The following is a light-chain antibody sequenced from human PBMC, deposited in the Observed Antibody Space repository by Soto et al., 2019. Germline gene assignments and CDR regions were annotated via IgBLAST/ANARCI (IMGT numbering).Light chain of an antibody. CDR1: QGISSW. V-gene: IGKV1-5*01. CDR3: KQYNSYSWT. CDR2: DAY. J-gene: IGKJ1*01. Sequence: DIQMTQSPSTLSASVGDRVTITCRASQGISSWLAWYQQKPGKAPKLLIYDAYSLESGVPSRFSGSGSGTEFTLTIRSLQPDDFATYYCKQYNSYSWTFGQGTKVDIK.